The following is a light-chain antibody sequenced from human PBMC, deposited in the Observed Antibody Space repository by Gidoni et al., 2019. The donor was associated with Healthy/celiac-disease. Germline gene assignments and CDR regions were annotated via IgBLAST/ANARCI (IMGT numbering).Light chain of an antibody. CDR3: MQALQTPPT. Sequence: DIVMTQSPLSLPVTPGEPASISCRSSQSLLHSNGYNSLDWYLQKPGQSPPLLIYVGPYRASGVPDRFSGSGSGTDFTLNISSVAAEDVGFYYCMQALQTPPTFGGGTKVEIK. CDR1: QSLLHSNGYNS. V-gene: IGKV2-28*01. CDR2: VGP. J-gene: IGKJ4*01.